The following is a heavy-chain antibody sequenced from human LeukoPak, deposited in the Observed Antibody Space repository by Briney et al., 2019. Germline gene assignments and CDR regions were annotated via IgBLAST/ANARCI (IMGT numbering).Heavy chain of an antibody. Sequence: GRSLRLSCAGSGFTFSSYAMHWVRQAPGKGLEWVALVSYDGSFKHYADSVKGRFTISRDNSENTLSLQMDSLRAEDTAVYYCAKGRAASRFYIYYALDVWGQGTTGTVSS. CDR3: AKGRAASRFYIYYALDV. V-gene: IGHV3-30*18. CDR2: VSYDGSFK. J-gene: IGHJ6*02. D-gene: IGHD2-15*01. CDR1: GFTFSSYA.